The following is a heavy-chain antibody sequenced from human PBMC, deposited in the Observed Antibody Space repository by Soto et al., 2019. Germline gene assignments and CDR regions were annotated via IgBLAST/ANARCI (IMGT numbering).Heavy chain of an antibody. V-gene: IGHV3-23*01. D-gene: IGHD2-15*01. Sequence: PGGSLRLSCAASGFAFSSYAMSWVRQAPGKGLDWVSVISGSGGSTYYADSLKGRFTISVDTSKNQFSLKLSSVTAADTAVYYCARHRSYCSGGSCYGAAFDIWGQGTMVTVSS. CDR2: ISGSGGST. J-gene: IGHJ3*02. CDR1: GFAFSSYA. CDR3: ARHRSYCSGGSCYGAAFDI.